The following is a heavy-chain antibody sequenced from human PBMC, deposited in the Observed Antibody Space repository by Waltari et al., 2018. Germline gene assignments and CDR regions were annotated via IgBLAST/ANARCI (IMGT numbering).Heavy chain of an antibody. CDR1: GFTFSSYA. J-gene: IGHJ3*02. CDR2: ISYDGSNK. CDR3: ARDWWISGPDGPSAFDI. D-gene: IGHD5-12*01. V-gene: IGHV3-30-3*01. Sequence: QVQLVESGGGVVQPGRSLRLSCAASGFTFSSYAMHWVRQAPGKGLEWVAVISYDGSNKSYADSVKGRFTISRDNSKNTLYLQMNSLRAEDTAVYYCARDWWISGPDGPSAFDIWGQGTMVTVSS.